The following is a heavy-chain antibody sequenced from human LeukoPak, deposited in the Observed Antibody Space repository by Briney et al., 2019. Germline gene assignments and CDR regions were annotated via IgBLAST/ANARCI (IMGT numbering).Heavy chain of an antibody. J-gene: IGHJ6*02. Sequence: SETLSLTSTASGGSISRSSYYWGWIRQPPGKGLEWIGSIYYSGSTYYNPSLKSRATISVDTSKNQFSLKLSSVTAADTAVYYCARGGGRLWFGESSPTMDGLGQGTTVTVSS. CDR2: IYYSGST. CDR1: GGSISRSSYY. V-gene: IGHV4-39*01. CDR3: ARGGGRLWFGESSPTMDG. D-gene: IGHD3-10*01.